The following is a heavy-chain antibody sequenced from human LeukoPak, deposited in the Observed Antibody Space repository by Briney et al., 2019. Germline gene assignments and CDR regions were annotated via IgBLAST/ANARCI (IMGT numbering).Heavy chain of an antibody. Sequence: PGGSLRLSCAASGFNFNIYSMNWVRQAPGKGLEWVSYITSSSSTIYYADSVRGRFIISRDNAKKSAYLQLNNLRADDTAVYYCARSTEWYADYWGQGTLVTVSS. CDR3: ARSTEWYADY. V-gene: IGHV3-48*01. CDR2: ITSSSSTI. CDR1: GFNFNIYS. D-gene: IGHD3-3*01. J-gene: IGHJ4*02.